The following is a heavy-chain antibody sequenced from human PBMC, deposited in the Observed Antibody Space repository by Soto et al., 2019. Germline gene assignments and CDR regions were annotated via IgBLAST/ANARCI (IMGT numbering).Heavy chain of an antibody. CDR3: ARESPGEGDY. J-gene: IGHJ4*02. CDR2: IYYSGST. Sequence: QVQLQESGPGLVKPSETLSLTCTVSGGSISSYYRSWIRQPPGKGLEWIGYIYYSGSTNYNPSLKSRVTISVDTSKNQFSLKLSSVTAADTAVYYCARESPGEGDYWGQGTLVTVSS. V-gene: IGHV4-59*01. CDR1: GGSISSYY. D-gene: IGHD7-27*01.